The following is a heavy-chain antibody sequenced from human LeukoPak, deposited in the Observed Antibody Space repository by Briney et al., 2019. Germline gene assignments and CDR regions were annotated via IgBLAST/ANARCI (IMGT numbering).Heavy chain of an antibody. J-gene: IGHJ6*03. D-gene: IGHD6-13*01. CDR1: GGSISSSSYY. Sequence: SETLSLTCTVSGGSISSSSYYWGWIRQPPGKGLEWIGSIYYSGSTYYNPSLKSRVTISVDTSKNQFSLKLSSVTAADTAVYYCASVQQQLLRSNYYYYYYMDVWGKGTTVTVSS. CDR3: ASVQQQLLRSNYYYYYYMDV. V-gene: IGHV4-39*07. CDR2: IYYSGST.